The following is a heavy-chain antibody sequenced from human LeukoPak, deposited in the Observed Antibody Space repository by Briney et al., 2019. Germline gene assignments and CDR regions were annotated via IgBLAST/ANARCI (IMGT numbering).Heavy chain of an antibody. J-gene: IGHJ4*02. CDR3: APRRGYTYGFFDF. CDR2: MSSSGIS. CDR1: NGSISSDTYF. Sequence: SETLSLTCTVSNGSISSDTYFWSWIRQPAGKGLEWIGRMSSSGISTYSPSLKSRVTISVDTSKNQFSLKLSSVTAADTAVYYCAPRRGYTYGFFDFWGQGTLVTVSS. D-gene: IGHD5-18*01. V-gene: IGHV4-61*02.